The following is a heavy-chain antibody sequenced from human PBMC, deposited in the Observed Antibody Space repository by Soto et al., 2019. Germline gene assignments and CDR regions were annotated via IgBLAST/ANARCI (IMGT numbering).Heavy chain of an antibody. Sequence: DVQLVKSGGGLIQPGGSLRLSCAASGITATNGHMNWVRQAPGKGLEWVSVIYSDDNTNYADAVKGRFTISRDTSKTTVYLQMNSLRAEDTAVYYCARDWNGDKYFDFWDQGSLVTVSS. CDR2: IYSDDNT. CDR1: GITATNGH. D-gene: IGHD4-17*01. J-gene: IGHJ4*02. V-gene: IGHV3-53*01. CDR3: ARDWNGDKYFDF.